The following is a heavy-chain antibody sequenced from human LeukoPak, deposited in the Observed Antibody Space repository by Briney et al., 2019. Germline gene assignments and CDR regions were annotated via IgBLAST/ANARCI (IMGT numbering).Heavy chain of an antibody. CDR3: AGEGYDSSGYVDY. V-gene: IGHV4-38-2*02. CDR2: IYHSGST. D-gene: IGHD3-22*01. J-gene: IGHJ4*02. Sequence: PSETLSLTCTVSGYSISSGYYWGWIRQPPGKGLEWIGSIYHSGSTYYNPSLKSRVTISVDTSKNQFSLKLSSVTAADTAVYYCAGEGYDSSGYVDYWGQGTLVTVSS. CDR1: GYSISSGYY.